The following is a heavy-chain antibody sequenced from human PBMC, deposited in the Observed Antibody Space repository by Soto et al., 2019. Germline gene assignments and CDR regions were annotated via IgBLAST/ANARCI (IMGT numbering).Heavy chain of an antibody. J-gene: IGHJ6*03. V-gene: IGHV4-34*01. Sequence: SETLSLTCAVYGGSFSGYYWSWIRQPPGKGLEWIGEINHSGSTNYNPSLKSRVTISVDTSKNQFSLKLSSVTAADTAVYYCTLRARGYYYYYYMDVWGKGTTVT. D-gene: IGHD5-12*01. CDR1: GGSFSGYY. CDR3: TLRARGYYYYYYMDV. CDR2: INHSGST.